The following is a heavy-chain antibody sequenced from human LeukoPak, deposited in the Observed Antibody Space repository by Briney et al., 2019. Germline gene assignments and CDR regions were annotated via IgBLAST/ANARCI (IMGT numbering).Heavy chain of an antibody. D-gene: IGHD3-3*01. Sequence: GGSLRLSCAASGFTVNNNYMAWVRQAPGKGRDWVSVIDSDGNTYYADSVMGRFSISRDNSKNMVFLQMNSLRAEDMAVSYGARGLHDLWLGHMGDWGQGTLDTVSS. CDR1: GFTVNNNY. J-gene: IGHJ4*02. CDR2: IDSDGNT. CDR3: ARGLHDLWLGHMGD. V-gene: IGHV3-53*01.